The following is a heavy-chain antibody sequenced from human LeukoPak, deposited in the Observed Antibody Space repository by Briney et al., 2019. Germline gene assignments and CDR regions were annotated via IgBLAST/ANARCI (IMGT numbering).Heavy chain of an antibody. CDR2: ITWNGGRR. CDR3: ARDRAYYGSGGLDV. J-gene: IGHJ6*02. Sequence: GGSLRLSCAASKFTFSSYRMSWVRLAPGKGLEWVSGITWNGGRRGYEDSVKGRFIISRDNAKKSLYLQMNSLRAEDTALYYCARDRAYYGSGGLDVWGQGTTVTVSS. D-gene: IGHD3-10*01. V-gene: IGHV3-20*04. CDR1: KFTFSSYR.